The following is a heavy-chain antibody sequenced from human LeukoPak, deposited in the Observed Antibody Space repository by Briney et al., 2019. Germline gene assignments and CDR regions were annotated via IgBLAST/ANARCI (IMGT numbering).Heavy chain of an antibody. J-gene: IGHJ4*02. CDR2: IYYSGST. D-gene: IGHD3-10*01. Sequence: PSETLSLPCSVSGRPISIYHWMWLPEPPGRARVGFGYIYYSGSTNYNPSLKSRVTISVDTSKNQFSLKLSSVTAADTAVYYCARIGIWFGELRLYYFDYWGQGTLVTVSS. CDR1: GRPISIYH. CDR3: ARIGIWFGELRLYYFDY. V-gene: IGHV4-59*13.